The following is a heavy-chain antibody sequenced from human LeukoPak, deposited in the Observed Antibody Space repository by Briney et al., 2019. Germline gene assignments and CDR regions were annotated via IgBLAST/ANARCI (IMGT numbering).Heavy chain of an antibody. J-gene: IGHJ4*02. V-gene: IGHV5-51*01. CDR1: GYGFSSYW. CDR3: ATPYPREYCSSSACYFNY. D-gene: IGHD2/OR15-2a*01. CDR2: IYPGDSDT. Sequence: GESLKISCKGSGYGFSSYWLGWVRQMPGKGLEWMGIIYPGDSDTRYSPSFEGQVTISADKSIRAASLEWSSLKASDTAMYYCATPYPREYCSSSACYFNYWGQGTLVTVSS.